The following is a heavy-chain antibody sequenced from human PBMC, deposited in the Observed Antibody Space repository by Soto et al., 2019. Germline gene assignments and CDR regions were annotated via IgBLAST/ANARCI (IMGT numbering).Heavy chain of an antibody. D-gene: IGHD2-15*01. CDR2: IYNEFT. Sequence: EVQLVESGGGLVQPGGSLRLSCVASGFSVTDIYMNWVRQAPGKGLEWVSVIYNEFTDYADSVRGRFSISTDSSKNALCLQMNSLRAEDSAVYYCVREPRYCSGGSCSIMGDAFDIWGQGTKVTVSS. V-gene: IGHV3-66*01. CDR1: GFSVTDIY. CDR3: VREPRYCSGGSCSIMGDAFDI. J-gene: IGHJ3*02.